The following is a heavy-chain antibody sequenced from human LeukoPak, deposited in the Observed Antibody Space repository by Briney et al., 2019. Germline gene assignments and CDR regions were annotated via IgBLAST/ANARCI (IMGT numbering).Heavy chain of an antibody. CDR1: GFTFSSYW. V-gene: IGHV3-66*01. D-gene: IGHD2/OR15-2a*01. CDR3: ASGAYYVGCFDY. Sequence: GGSLRLSCAASGFTFSSYWMSWVRQAPGKGLEWVPILYSAGSTNYADSVKGRFTISRDNSKNTLYLQMNGLRAEDTAVYYCASGAYYVGCFDYWGQGTLVTVSS. J-gene: IGHJ4*02. CDR2: LYSAGST.